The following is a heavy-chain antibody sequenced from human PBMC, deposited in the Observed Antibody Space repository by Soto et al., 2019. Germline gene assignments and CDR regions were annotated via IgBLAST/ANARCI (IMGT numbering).Heavy chain of an antibody. D-gene: IGHD1-26*01. J-gene: IGHJ4*02. Sequence: EVQLVESGGGLVQPGGSLRLSCSASGFTFSYYAMHWVRQAPGKGLEYVSAISSNGDNTYYADSVKGRFTISRDISKNTLYLQMSSLRAEDTAVYYCVRSTGSLGLWGQGTLVTVSS. CDR1: GFTFSYYA. V-gene: IGHV3-64D*06. CDR3: VRSTGSLGL. CDR2: ISSNGDNT.